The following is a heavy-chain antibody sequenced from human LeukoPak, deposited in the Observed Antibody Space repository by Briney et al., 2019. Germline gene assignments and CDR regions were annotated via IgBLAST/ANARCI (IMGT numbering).Heavy chain of an antibody. Sequence: PSETLSLTCTVSGGSISSSSYYWGWIRQPPGTGLEWIGSIYYSGSTYYNPSLKSRVTISVDTSKNQFSLKLSSVTAADTAVYYCARDLLLPAAVYFDYWGQGTLVTVSS. V-gene: IGHV4-39*07. CDR1: GGSISSSSYY. D-gene: IGHD2-2*01. CDR3: ARDLLLPAAVYFDY. J-gene: IGHJ4*02. CDR2: IYYSGST.